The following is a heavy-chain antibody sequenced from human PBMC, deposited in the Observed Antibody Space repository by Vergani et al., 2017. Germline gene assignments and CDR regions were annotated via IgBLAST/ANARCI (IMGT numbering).Heavy chain of an antibody. V-gene: IGHV3-21*01. CDR2: ISSSSSYI. J-gene: IGHJ4*02. D-gene: IGHD2-2*01. Sequence: EVQLVESGGALVQPGRSLRLSCAASGFTFDDYAIHWVRQVPGKGLEWVSSISSSSSYIYYADSVKGRFTISREDAKNSLYLQMNSLRAEDTAVYYCARGLDCSSTSCYVVGYWGQGTLVTVSS. CDR1: GFTFDDYA. CDR3: ARGLDCSSTSCYVVGY.